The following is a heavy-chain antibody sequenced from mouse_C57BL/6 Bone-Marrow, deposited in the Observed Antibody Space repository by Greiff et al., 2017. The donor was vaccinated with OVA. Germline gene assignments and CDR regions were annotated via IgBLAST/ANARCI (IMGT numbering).Heavy chain of an antibody. CDR2: IWSGGST. V-gene: IGHV2-4*01. CDR1: GFSLTSYG. CDR3: AKDTVDYYAMDY. Sequence: VQLKESGPGLVQPSQSLSITCTVSGFSLTSYGVHWVRQPPGKGLEWLGVIWSGGSTDYNAAFISRLSISKDNSKSQVFFKMNSLQADDTAIYYCAKDTVDYYAMDYWGQGTSVTVSS. D-gene: IGHD1-1*01. J-gene: IGHJ4*01.